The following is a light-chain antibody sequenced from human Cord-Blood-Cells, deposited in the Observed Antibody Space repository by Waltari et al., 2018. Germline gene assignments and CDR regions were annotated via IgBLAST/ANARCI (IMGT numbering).Light chain of an antibody. CDR1: KLGDKY. CDR3: QAWDSSTHVV. J-gene: IGLJ2*01. CDR2: QDS. V-gene: IGLV3-1*01. Sequence: SYELTQPPSVSVSPGQTASITCSGDKLGDKYACWYQQKPGHSPDLVIYQDSKRPSGIPERFSGSNSGNTATLTISGTQAMDEADYYCQAWDSSTHVVFGGGTKLTVL.